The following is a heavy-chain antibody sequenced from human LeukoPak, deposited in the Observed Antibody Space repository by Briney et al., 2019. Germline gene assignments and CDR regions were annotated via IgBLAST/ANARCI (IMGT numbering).Heavy chain of an antibody. CDR3: ARRKVTAAGSDFDY. CDR1: GGSISNYY. V-gene: IGHV4-59*01. D-gene: IGHD6-13*01. Sequence: PSETLSLTCSVSGGSISNYYWSWIRQSPGMGLEWIGYIYYSGSTSYDPSFKSRVNMSVDTSENQFSLNLSSVTPADTAVYYCARRKVTAAGSDFDYWGQGILVTVSS. J-gene: IGHJ4*02. CDR2: IYYSGST.